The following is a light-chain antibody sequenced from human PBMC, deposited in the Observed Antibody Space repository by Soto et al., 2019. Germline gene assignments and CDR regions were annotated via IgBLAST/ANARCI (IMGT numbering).Light chain of an antibody. CDR1: SSDVGGYDY. CDR2: DVS. CDR3: SSYTSSSTYV. Sequence: QSVLTQPASGSGSPGQSIAISCTETSSDVGGYDYVSWYQQRPGKAPKVMIYDVSNRPSGVSNRFSGSKSGNTASLTISGLQAEDEADYYCSSYTSSSTYVFGTGTKVTVL. J-gene: IGLJ1*01. V-gene: IGLV2-14*01.